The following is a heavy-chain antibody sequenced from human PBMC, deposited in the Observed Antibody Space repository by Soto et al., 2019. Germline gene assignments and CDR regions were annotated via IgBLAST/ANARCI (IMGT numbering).Heavy chain of an antibody. V-gene: IGHV3-33*08. D-gene: IGHD1-26*01. Sequence: QVQLVESGGGVVQPGTSLRLSCAASGFTFSRFGMHWVRQAPGKGLEWVALIWYDGRDRKYADFVKGRFTISRDDSKNTLDLQMNSLRAEDTAVYYCARSKWEQQWGETFDYWGQGTLVTVSS. CDR2: IWYDGRDR. CDR1: GFTFSRFG. CDR3: ARSKWEQQWGETFDY. J-gene: IGHJ4*02.